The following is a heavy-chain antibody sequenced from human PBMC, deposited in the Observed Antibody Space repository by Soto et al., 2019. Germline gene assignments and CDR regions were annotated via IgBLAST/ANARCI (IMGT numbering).Heavy chain of an antibody. J-gene: IGHJ4*02. D-gene: IGHD3-16*01. CDR2: INHSGRT. V-gene: IGHV4-34*01. Sequence: QVQLQQWGAGLLKPSETLSLTCAVSGGAFRGYYWNWIRQPPGKGLEWIGEINHSGRTNYTPAVKGRVTMSVDTSEKNFSLRLSPVTAADTAVYYCARCRNEGVWSNDYTGYLFDYWGQGTLVTVSS. CDR1: GGAFRGYY. CDR3: ARCRNEGVWSNDYTGYLFDY.